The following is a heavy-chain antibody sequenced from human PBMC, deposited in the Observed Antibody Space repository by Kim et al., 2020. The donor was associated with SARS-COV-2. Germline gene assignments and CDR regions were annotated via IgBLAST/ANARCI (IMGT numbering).Heavy chain of an antibody. CDR1: GFTFSSYG. J-gene: IGHJ4*02. Sequence: GGSLRLSCAASGFTFSSYGMHWVRQAPGKGLEWVAVIWYDGSNKYYADSVKGRFTISRDNSKNTLYLQMNSLRAEDTAVYYCARDLFAYFDWLLEGGPDYWGQGTLVTVSS. D-gene: IGHD3-9*01. CDR2: IWYDGSNK. CDR3: ARDLFAYFDWLLEGGPDY. V-gene: IGHV3-33*01.